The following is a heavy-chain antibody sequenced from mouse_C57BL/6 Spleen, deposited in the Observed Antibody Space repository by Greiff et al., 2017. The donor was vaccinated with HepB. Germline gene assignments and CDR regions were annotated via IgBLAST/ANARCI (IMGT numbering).Heavy chain of an antibody. V-gene: IGHV1-9*01. D-gene: IGHD1-1*01. CDR1: GYTFTGYW. Sequence: LVESGAELMKPGASVKLSCKATGYTFTGYWIEWVKQRPGHGLEWIGEILPGSGSTNYNEKFKGKATFTADTSSNTAYMQLSSLTTEDSAIYYCARYRYYYGSSPYWYFDVWGTGTTVTVSS. CDR2: ILPGSGST. CDR3: ARYRYYYGSSPYWYFDV. J-gene: IGHJ1*03.